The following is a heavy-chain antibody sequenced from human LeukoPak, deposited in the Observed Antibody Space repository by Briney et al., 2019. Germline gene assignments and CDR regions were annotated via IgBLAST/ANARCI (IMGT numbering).Heavy chain of an antibody. Sequence: PSETLSLTCTVSGGSISSYYWSWIRQPPGKGLEWIGNIYYSGSTNYNPSLRSRVTISVDTSKNQFSLKLSSVTAADTAVYYCATYGSGSYAVGYFDYWGQGTLVTVSS. CDR3: ATYGSGSYAVGYFDY. J-gene: IGHJ4*02. CDR2: IYYSGST. V-gene: IGHV4-59*01. CDR1: GGSISSYY. D-gene: IGHD3-10*01.